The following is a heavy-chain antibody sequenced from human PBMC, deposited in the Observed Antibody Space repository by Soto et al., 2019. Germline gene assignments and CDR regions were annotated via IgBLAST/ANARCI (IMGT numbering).Heavy chain of an antibody. Sequence: GGSLRLSCAASGFTFSNAWMSWVRQAPGKGLEWVGRIKSKTDGGTTDYAAPVKGRFTVSRDDSKNTLYLQMNSVKTEDTAVYYCTADITMIVVVSWDAFDIWGQGTMVTVSS. CDR3: TADITMIVVVSWDAFDI. J-gene: IGHJ3*02. V-gene: IGHV3-15*01. CDR2: IKSKTDGGTT. D-gene: IGHD3-22*01. CDR1: GFTFSNAW.